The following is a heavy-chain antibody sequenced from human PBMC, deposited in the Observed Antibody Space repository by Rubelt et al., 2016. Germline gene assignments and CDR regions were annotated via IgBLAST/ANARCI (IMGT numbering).Heavy chain of an antibody. CDR3: ARDYGE. V-gene: IGHV3-7*03. CDR2: IKEDGTST. J-gene: IGHJ4*02. CDR1: GFSFSTSW. Sequence: EVQLVESGGGLVQPGGSLRLSCVASGFSFSTSWMSWVRRAPGRGLEWVANIKEDGTSTYYLDSVKGRFTVSRDNAKNSMYLQMGNLRVEDTAVYYCARDYGEWGQGTLVTVSS. D-gene: IGHD4-17*01.